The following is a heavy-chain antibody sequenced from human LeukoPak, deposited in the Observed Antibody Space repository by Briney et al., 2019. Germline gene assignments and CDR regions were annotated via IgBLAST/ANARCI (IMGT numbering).Heavy chain of an antibody. CDR1: GGSFSGYY. V-gene: IGHV4-34*01. CDR2: INHSGST. J-gene: IGHJ4*02. Sequence: SETLSLTCAVYGGSFSGYYWSWIRQPPGKGLEWIGEINHSGSTNYNPSLKSRVTISVDTSKNQFSLKLSSVTAADTAVYYCAREKMTTSGWSGVDYWGQGTLVTVSS. D-gene: IGHD6-19*01. CDR3: AREKMTTSGWSGVDY.